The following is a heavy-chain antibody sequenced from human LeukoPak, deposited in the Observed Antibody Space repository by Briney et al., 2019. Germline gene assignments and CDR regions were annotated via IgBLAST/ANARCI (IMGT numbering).Heavy chain of an antibody. CDR3: ARDFKYCTGGVCYTAVADY. CDR1: GFMFPDYG. V-gene: IGHV3-20*04. J-gene: IGHJ4*02. D-gene: IGHD2-8*02. Sequence: GGSLRLSCAASGFMFPDYGMNWVRQVPGKGLEWVSGINWDASSTNHADSVKGRFTISRGNAKNSLYLQMNTLRAEDTALYYCARDFKYCTGGVCYTAVADYWGQGTLVTVSS. CDR2: INWDASST.